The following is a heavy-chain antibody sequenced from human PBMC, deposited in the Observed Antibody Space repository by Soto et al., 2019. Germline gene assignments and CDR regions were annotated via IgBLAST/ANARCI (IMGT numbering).Heavy chain of an antibody. D-gene: IGHD6-19*01. J-gene: IGHJ4*02. CDR2: IYYSGST. CDR3: ARVGASAWFFDY. V-gene: IGHV4-59*13. Sequence: SETLSLTCSVSGGSINNYYWSWIRQPPGKGLEWIGYIYYSGSTKYNPSLNSRVTMSVDTSRNQFSLKLTSVTPADTAVYYCARVGASAWFFDYWGQGALVTVLL. CDR1: GGSINNYY.